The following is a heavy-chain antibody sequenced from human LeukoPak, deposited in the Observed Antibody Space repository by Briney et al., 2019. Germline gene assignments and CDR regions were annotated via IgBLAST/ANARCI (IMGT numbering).Heavy chain of an antibody. CDR1: GGSISSGSYY. Sequence: PSETLSLTCTVSGGSISSGSYYWSWIRQPAGKGLEWIGRIYTSGSTNYNPSLKSRVTISVDTSKNQFSLKLSSVTAADTAVYYCARGTTRGGYDDYWGQGTLVTVSS. D-gene: IGHD5-12*01. CDR3: ARGTTRGGYDDY. CDR2: IYTSGST. V-gene: IGHV4-61*02. J-gene: IGHJ4*02.